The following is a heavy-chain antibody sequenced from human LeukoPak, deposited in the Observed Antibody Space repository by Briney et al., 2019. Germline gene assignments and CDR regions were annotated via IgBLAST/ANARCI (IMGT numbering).Heavy chain of an antibody. J-gene: IGHJ4*02. V-gene: IGHV3-13*01. CDR2: IGTAGDT. D-gene: IGHD6-6*01. CDR1: GFTFSSYD. CDR3: ARAGVYSSYDY. Sequence: QSGGSLRLSCAASGFTFSSYDMHWVRQATGKGLEGVSAIGTAGDTYYPGSVKGRFTISRENAKNSLYLQMNSLRAEDTAVYYCARAGVYSSYDYWGQGTLVTVSS.